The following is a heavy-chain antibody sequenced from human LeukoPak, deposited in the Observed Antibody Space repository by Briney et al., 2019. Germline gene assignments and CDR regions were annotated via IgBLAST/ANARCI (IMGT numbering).Heavy chain of an antibody. CDR2: IYSGGST. CDR1: VFTVSSNY. Sequence: GGSLRLSCAASVFTVSSNYMSWVRQAPGKGLEWVSVIYSGGSTYYADSVKGRFTISRDSPKNTLYLQMNSLRAEDTAVYYCAKGLPYEVGFDWWGQGTLVTVSS. CDR3: AKGLPYEVGFDW. D-gene: IGHD1-26*01. J-gene: IGHJ4*02. V-gene: IGHV3-53*01.